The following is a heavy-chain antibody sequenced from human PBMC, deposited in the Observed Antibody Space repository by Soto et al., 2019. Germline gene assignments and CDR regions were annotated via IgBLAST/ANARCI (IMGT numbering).Heavy chain of an antibody. CDR3: AGTTSHHWLYMDV. D-gene: IGHD1-7*01. J-gene: IGHJ6*03. CDR2: TYYRSRWYN. CDR1: GDSVSSNSAA. V-gene: IGHV6-1*01. Sequence: PSQPLSLTCVISGDSVSSNSAAWNWIRLSPSRGLEWLARTYYRSRWYNDYAVSVRSRITVNPDTSKNQFSLQLTSVTPEDTAVYYCAGTTSHHWLYMDVWGKGATVTVSS.